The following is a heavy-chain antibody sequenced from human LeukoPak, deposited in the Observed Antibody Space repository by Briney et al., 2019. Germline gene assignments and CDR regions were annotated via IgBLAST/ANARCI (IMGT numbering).Heavy chain of an antibody. CDR2: ILYDGNNK. CDR1: GFTFSSYG. D-gene: IGHD5-18*01. V-gene: IGHV3-30*02. CDR3: ARRKQLWLGGAFGY. J-gene: IGHJ4*02. Sequence: GGSLRLSCAASGFTFSSYGMHWVRQAPGKGLEWVAFILYDGNNKYYADSVKGRFTISKDNSKNTLYLQMNSLRAEDTAVYYCARRKQLWLGGAFGYWGQGTLVTVSS.